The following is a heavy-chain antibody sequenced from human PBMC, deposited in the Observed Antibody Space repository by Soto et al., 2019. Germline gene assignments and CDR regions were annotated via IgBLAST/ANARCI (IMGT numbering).Heavy chain of an antibody. CDR2: IYWDDDK. Sequence: QITLNESGPTQVKPRQTLTLTCTFSGFSLTTSGVGVGWLRHSPGQAPEWLALIYWDDDKRYSPSLKSRLTITKDTSTNQLVLTMADLDPADTATYYCAHRVLRTVFGLVTTTAIYFDFWGQGTPVAVSS. CDR3: AHRVLRTVFGLVTTTAIYFDF. V-gene: IGHV2-5*02. CDR1: GFSLTTSGVG. J-gene: IGHJ4*02. D-gene: IGHD3-3*01.